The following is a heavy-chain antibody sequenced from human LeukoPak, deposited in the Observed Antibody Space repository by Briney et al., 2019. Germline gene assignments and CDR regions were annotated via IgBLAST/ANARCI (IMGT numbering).Heavy chain of an antibody. D-gene: IGHD2-2*01. J-gene: IGHJ4*02. CDR3: ARDKGPARYCSSTSCYAVFDY. CDR1: GGTFSSYA. CDR2: IIPTFGTA. Sequence: ASVKVSCKASGGTFSSYAISWVRQAPGQGLEWMGGIIPTFGTANYAQKFQGRVTITTDESTSTAYMELSSLRSEDTAVYYCARDKGPARYCSSTSCYAVFDYWGQGTLVTVSS. V-gene: IGHV1-69*05.